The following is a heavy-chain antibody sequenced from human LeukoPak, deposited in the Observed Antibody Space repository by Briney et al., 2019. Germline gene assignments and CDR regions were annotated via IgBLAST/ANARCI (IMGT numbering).Heavy chain of an antibody. CDR2: ISSSSSVI. CDR1: GFTFSTYS. Sequence: GGSLRLSCAASGFTFSTYSMNWVRQAPGKGLEWISYISSSSSVIYYADSVKGRFTISRDNAKNSLYLQLNSLRVEDTAVYYCVRDSGGWYFDFWGQGTLVTVSS. CDR3: VRDSGGWYFDF. V-gene: IGHV3-48*04. J-gene: IGHJ4*02. D-gene: IGHD6-19*01.